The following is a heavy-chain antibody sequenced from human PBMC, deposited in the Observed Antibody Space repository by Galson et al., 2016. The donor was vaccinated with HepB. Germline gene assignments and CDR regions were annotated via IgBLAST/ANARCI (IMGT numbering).Heavy chain of an antibody. CDR2: INPGDSDT. CDR1: GYSFTSYW. J-gene: IGHJ4*02. CDR3: ARHIGRNSGGNY. V-gene: IGHV5-51*01. Sequence: QSGAEVKKPGESLKISCQGAGYSFTSYWVARVRQMPGKALEWLAIINPGDSDTRYSPSFQGPVTISAYQSFSTAYLQWSSLKASDTAMYYCARHIGRNSGGNYWGQGSLVTVSS. D-gene: IGHD3-10*01.